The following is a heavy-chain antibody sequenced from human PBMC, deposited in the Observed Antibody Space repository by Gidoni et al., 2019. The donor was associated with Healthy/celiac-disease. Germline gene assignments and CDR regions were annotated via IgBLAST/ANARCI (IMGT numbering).Heavy chain of an antibody. CDR1: GGTFSSYT. V-gene: IGHV1-69*02. CDR2: IIPILGIA. Sequence: QVQLVQSGAEVKKPGSSVKVSCKASGGTFSSYTISWVRQAPGQGLEWMGRIIPILGIANYAQKFQGRVTITADKSTSTAYMELSSLRSEDTAVYYCASKLQTDYYYYYYGMDVWGQGTTVTVSS. CDR3: ASKLQTDYYYYYYGMDV. D-gene: IGHD2-15*01. J-gene: IGHJ6*02.